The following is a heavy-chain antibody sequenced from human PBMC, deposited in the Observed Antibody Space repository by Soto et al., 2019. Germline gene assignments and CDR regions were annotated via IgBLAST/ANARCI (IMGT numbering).Heavy chain of an antibody. Sequence: EVQLLESGGGLVQPGVSLRLSCAASGFTLSSYAMYWVRQAPAKGLEWVSAISGSGGATYYADSVKGRFTISRDNSKNTLYLQVTSLRAEDTAVYYCAKDVYSSSWFFDYWGQGTLVTVSS. V-gene: IGHV3-23*01. D-gene: IGHD6-13*01. CDR3: AKDVYSSSWFFDY. CDR2: ISGSGGAT. CDR1: GFTLSSYA. J-gene: IGHJ4*02.